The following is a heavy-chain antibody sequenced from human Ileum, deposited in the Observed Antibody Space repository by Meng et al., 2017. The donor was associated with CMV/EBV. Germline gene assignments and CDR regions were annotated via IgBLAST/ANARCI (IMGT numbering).Heavy chain of an antibody. J-gene: IGHJ4*02. Sequence: GSLRLSCTVSGGAISSYYWSWIRQPPGKGLEWIGYIYYSGSTNYNPSLKSRVTISVDTSKNQFSLKLSSVTAADTAVYYCARAGLTTHYYFDDWGQGTLVTVSS. CDR1: GGAISSYY. V-gene: IGHV4-59*01. D-gene: IGHD4-11*01. CDR2: IYYSGST. CDR3: ARAGLTTHYYFDD.